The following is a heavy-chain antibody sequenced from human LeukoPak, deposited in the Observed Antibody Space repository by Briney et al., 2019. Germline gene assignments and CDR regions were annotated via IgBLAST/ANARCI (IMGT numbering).Heavy chain of an antibody. D-gene: IGHD4/OR15-4a*01. J-gene: IGHJ6*03. CDR2: IGGGGRDT. Sequence: GGSLRLSCAASGFTFSTYAMSWVRQALGKGLEWLSTIGGGGRDTFYADSVKGRFTVSRDNSKTTLYLQMSSLRAEDTAVYFCAKNRGANYYNYYMDVWGKGTTVTVSS. V-gene: IGHV3-23*01. CDR1: GFTFSTYA. CDR3: AKNRGANYYNYYMDV.